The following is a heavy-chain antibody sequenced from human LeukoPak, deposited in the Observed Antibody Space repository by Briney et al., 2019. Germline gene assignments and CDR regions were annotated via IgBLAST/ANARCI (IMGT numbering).Heavy chain of an antibody. J-gene: IGHJ4*02. CDR3: ARSSLSYYYDSSGYYY. D-gene: IGHD3-22*01. CDR1: GYTFTGYY. V-gene: IGHV1-2*02. Sequence: ASVKVSCKASGYTFTGYYMHWVRQAPGQGLEWMGWINPNSGGTNYAQKLQGRVTMTTDTSTSTAYMELRSLRSDDTAVYYCARSSLSYYYDSSGYYYWGQGTLVTVSS. CDR2: INPNSGGT.